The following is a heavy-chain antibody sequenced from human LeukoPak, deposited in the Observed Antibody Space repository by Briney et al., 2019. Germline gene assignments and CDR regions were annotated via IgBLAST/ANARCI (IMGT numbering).Heavy chain of an antibody. Sequence: SETLSLTCTVSGGSISTYYWSWIRQPPGRGLEWIGDIYYSGSTNYSPSLKSRVTISVDTSKNQFSLRLTSLTAADTAVYYCARVRTAGTTYDALDIWGQGTMVTVSS. D-gene: IGHD1-1*01. CDR1: GGSISTYY. CDR3: ARVRTAGTTYDALDI. CDR2: IYYSGST. J-gene: IGHJ3*02. V-gene: IGHV4-59*01.